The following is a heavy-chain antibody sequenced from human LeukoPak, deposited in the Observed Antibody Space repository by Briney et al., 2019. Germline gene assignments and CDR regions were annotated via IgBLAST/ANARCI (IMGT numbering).Heavy chain of an antibody. D-gene: IGHD3-16*01. J-gene: IGHJ1*01. CDR2: MNPNSGNT. CDR1: GYTFTTYD. Sequence: ASVKVSCKASGYTFTTYDINWVRQATGQGLEWMGWMNPNSGNTGYAQKFQGRVTMTRNTSISTAYMELSRLRSDDTALYYCARIEGSAITFWGQGALVTVSP. CDR3: ARIEGSAITF. V-gene: IGHV1-8*01.